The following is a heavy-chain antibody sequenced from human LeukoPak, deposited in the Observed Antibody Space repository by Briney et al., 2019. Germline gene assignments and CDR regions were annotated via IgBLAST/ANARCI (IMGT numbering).Heavy chain of an antibody. V-gene: IGHV3-23*01. CDR2: IGTSDPGT. CDR1: GFSLSGYA. D-gene: IGHD5-18*01. Sequence: PGASLRLSCVASGFSLSGYAMSWVRQAPGKGLEWVSHIGTSDPGTFYADSVKGRFTISRDNSENTLYLQMNGLRDEDTAVYYCGRKDLKTPMVLLDVWGQGTTVIVSS. J-gene: IGHJ6*02. CDR3: GRKDLKTPMVLLDV.